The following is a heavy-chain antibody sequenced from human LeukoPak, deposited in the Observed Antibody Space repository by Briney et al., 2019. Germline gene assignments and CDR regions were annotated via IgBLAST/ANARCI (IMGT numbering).Heavy chain of an antibody. CDR1: GFTFDDYA. V-gene: IGHV3-9*01. Sequence: GGSLRLSCAASGFTFDDYAMHWVRQAPGKGLEWVSAISWNSGSIGYADSVKGRFTISRDNAKNSLYLQMNSLRAEDTALYYCAKDTAAFGDYFVGDYWGQGTLVTVSS. CDR3: AKDTAAFGDYFVGDY. J-gene: IGHJ4*02. CDR2: ISWNSGSI. D-gene: IGHD4-17*01.